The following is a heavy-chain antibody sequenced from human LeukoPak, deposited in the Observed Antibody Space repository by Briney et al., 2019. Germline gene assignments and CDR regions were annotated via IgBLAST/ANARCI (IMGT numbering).Heavy chain of an antibody. CDR3: AISTLFSAAMNFDY. CDR2: ISAYNGNT. CDR1: GYTFTSYG. Sequence: ASVKVSCKASGYTFTSYGIRWVRQAPGQGHEWMGWISAYNGNTNYAQKLQGRVTMTTGTSTSTAYMELRSLRSDDTAVYYCAISTLFSAAMNFDYWGQGTLVTVSS. V-gene: IGHV1-18*04. D-gene: IGHD2-2*01. J-gene: IGHJ4*02.